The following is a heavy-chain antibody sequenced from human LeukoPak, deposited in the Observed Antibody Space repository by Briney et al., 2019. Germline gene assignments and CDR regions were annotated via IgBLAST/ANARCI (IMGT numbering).Heavy chain of an antibody. CDR1: GYTFTGYY. D-gene: IGHD2-2*02. J-gene: IGHJ6*03. Sequence: ASVKVSCKASGYTFTGYYMHWVRQAPGQGLEWMGWINPNSGGTNYAQKFQGRVTMTRDTSISTAYMELSRLRSDDTAVYYCARGEVPAAIAGGRPNYYYYMDVWGKGTTVTVSS. CDR3: ARGEVPAAIAGGRPNYYYYMDV. CDR2: INPNSGGT. V-gene: IGHV1-2*02.